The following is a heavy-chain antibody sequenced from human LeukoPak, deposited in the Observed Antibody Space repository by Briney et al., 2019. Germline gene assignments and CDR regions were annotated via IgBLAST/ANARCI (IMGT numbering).Heavy chain of an antibody. D-gene: IGHD3-10*01. J-gene: IGHJ3*02. Sequence: ASVKVSCKASGYTFTSYAMNWVRQAPGQGLEWMGWINTNTGNPTYAQGFTGRFVFSLDTSVSTAYLQISSLKAEDTAVYYCARVAELLWFGEGAFDIWGQGTMVTVSS. CDR3: ARVAELLWFGEGAFDI. V-gene: IGHV7-4-1*02. CDR2: INTNTGNP. CDR1: GYTFTSYA.